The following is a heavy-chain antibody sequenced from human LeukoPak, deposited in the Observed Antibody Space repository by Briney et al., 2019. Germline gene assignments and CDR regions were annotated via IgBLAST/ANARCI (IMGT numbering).Heavy chain of an antibody. V-gene: IGHV4-59*01. J-gene: IGHJ6*03. CDR1: GGSISSYY. Sequence: KPSETLSLTCTVSGGSISSYYWSWIRQPPGKGLEWIGYIYYSGSTNYNPSLKSRVTISVDTSKNQFSLKLSSVTAADTAVYNCARESLTYYYDSSGYSDYYYYYMDVWGKGTTVTVSS. CDR2: IYYSGST. CDR3: ARESLTYYYDSSGYSDYYYYYMDV. D-gene: IGHD3-22*01.